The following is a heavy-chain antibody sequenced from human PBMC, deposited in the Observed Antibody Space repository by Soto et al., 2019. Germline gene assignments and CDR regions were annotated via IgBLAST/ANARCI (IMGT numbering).Heavy chain of an antibody. Sequence: GGSLRLSCAASGFTFSSYSMNWVRQAPGKGLEWVSSISSSSSYIYYADSVKGRFTISRDNAKNSLYLQVNSLRAEDTAVYYCARVRVADYQNYYYYGMDVWGQGTTVTVSS. D-gene: IGHD4-17*01. CDR1: GFTFSSYS. CDR3: ARVRVADYQNYYYYGMDV. CDR2: ISSSSSYI. V-gene: IGHV3-21*01. J-gene: IGHJ6*02.